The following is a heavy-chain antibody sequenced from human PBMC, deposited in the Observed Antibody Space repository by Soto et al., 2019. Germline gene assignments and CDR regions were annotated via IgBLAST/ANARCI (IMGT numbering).Heavy chain of an antibody. D-gene: IGHD2-2*01. Sequence: GGSLRLSCAASRFTFSTYAMSWVRQAPGKGLEWVSTISGSGDSTYYADSVKGRFTISRDNSKNTLYLQMNSLRAEDTALYYCAKDDARSCDSSGCYGWLDYWGQGT. CDR3: AKDDARSCDSSGCYGWLDY. V-gene: IGHV3-23*01. J-gene: IGHJ4*02. CDR1: RFTFSTYA. CDR2: ISGSGDST.